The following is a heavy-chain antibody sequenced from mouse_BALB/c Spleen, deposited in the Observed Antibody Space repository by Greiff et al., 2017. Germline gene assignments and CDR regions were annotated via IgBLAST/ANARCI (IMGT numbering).Heavy chain of an antibody. D-gene: IGHD2-4*01. Sequence: EVKVVESGGGLVQPGGSLKLSCAASGFTFSSYGMYWVSQTPDKRLELVGTINSNGGSTYYPDSVKGRFTISRDNAKNTLYLQMSRLKSEDTAMYYCARVDYGTYAMDYWGQGTSVTVSS. CDR3: ARVDYGTYAMDY. V-gene: IGHV5-6-3*01. J-gene: IGHJ4*01. CDR2: INSNGGST. CDR1: GFTFSSYG.